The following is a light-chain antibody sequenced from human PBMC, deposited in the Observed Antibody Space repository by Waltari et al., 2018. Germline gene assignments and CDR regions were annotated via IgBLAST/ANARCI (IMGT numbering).Light chain of an antibody. CDR3: QQSHNWPPLT. V-gene: IGKV3-15*01. CDR2: SAS. CDR1: QSVSVN. J-gene: IGKJ4*01. Sequence: EVVLTQSPATLSLSPGERATLSCRASQSVSVNLAWYQQRPGQAPRLLIYSASTRATGIPARFSGSGSGTEFTLTISSLESEDFVVYYCQQSHNWPPLTFGGGTKVEIK.